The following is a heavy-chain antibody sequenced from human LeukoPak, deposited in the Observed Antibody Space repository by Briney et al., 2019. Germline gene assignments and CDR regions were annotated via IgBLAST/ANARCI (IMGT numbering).Heavy chain of an antibody. D-gene: IGHD2-2*01. CDR3: ARGDIVVVPAARSGY. Sequence: GGSLRLSCAASGFTFSSYAMSWVRQAPGKGLEWVSAISGSGGSTYYADSVKGRFTISRDNSKNTLYLQMNSLRAEDTAVYYCARGDIVVVPAARSGYWGQGTLVTVSS. CDR1: GFTFSSYA. V-gene: IGHV3-23*01. CDR2: ISGSGGST. J-gene: IGHJ4*02.